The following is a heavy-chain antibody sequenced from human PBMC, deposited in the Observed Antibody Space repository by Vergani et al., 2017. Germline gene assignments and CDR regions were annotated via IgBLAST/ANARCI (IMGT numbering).Heavy chain of an antibody. Sequence: QVLLVQSGAEVKKPGASVRVSCKTSGYTFTNYYIHWVRQAPGQGLEWMGIINPSGGSTSYAQKFQGRVTMTRDTSTSTVYMELSSLRSEDTAVYYCTRPHGDILPPDPRRLDYWGQGTLVTVSS. J-gene: IGHJ4*02. CDR3: TRPHGDILPPDPRRLDY. V-gene: IGHV1-46*03. CDR1: GYTFTNYY. CDR2: INPSGGST.